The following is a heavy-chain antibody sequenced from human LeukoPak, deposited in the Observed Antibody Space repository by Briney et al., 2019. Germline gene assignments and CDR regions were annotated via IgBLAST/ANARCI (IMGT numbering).Heavy chain of an antibody. CDR2: IYYSGST. CDR3: ARSAYSSSRLDY. J-gene: IGHJ4*02. CDR1: GGSISSGGYY. V-gene: IGHV4-31*03. D-gene: IGHD6-13*01. Sequence: SQTLSLTCTVSGGSISSGGYYWRWIRQHPGKGLEWIGYIYYSGSTYYNPSLKSRVTISVDTSKNQFSLKLSSVTAADTAVYYCARSAYSSSRLDYWGQGTLVTVSS.